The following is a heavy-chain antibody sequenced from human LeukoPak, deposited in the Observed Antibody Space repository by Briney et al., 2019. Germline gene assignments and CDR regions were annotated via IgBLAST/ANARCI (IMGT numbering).Heavy chain of an antibody. CDR2: ISAYNGNT. CDR1: GYTFTSYG. Sequence: HWASVKVSCMASGYTFTSYGISWVRQAPGPGREWMGWISAYNGNTNYAQKLQGRVTMTTDTSTSTAYMELRSLRSDDTAVYYCARDVGDYGDYRFDYWGQGTLVTVSS. CDR3: ARDVGDYGDYRFDY. J-gene: IGHJ4*02. V-gene: IGHV1-18*01. D-gene: IGHD4-17*01.